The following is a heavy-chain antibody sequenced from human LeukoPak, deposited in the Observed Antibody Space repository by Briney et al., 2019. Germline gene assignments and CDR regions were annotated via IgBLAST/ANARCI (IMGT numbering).Heavy chain of an antibody. CDR2: IKVDGSEI. V-gene: IGHV3-7*01. Sequence: GGSLRLSCAASGFTFIMYWMSWVRQAPGKGPEWVANIKVDGSEIYYVDSVKGRFTISRDNAKNSLYLQMNSLRAEDTAVYYCTRDRQGPRLYEMDIWGQGITVTVSS. CDR1: GFTFIMYW. CDR3: TRDRQGPRLYEMDI. J-gene: IGHJ6*02. D-gene: IGHD2-8*01.